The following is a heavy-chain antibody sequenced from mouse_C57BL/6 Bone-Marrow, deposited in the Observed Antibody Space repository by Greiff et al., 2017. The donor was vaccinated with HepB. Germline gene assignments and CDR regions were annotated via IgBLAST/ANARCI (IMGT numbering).Heavy chain of an antibody. D-gene: IGHD3-3*01. CDR2: IDPSDSYT. V-gene: IGHV1-50*01. CDR1: GYTFTSYW. CDR3: ASRGGFAY. J-gene: IGHJ3*01. Sequence: QVQLQQPGAELVKPGASVKLSCKASGYTFTSYWMQWVKQRPGQGLEWIGEIDPSDSYTNYNQKFKGKATLTVDTSSSTAYMQLSSLTSVDSAVYYCASRGGFAYWGQGTLVTVSA.